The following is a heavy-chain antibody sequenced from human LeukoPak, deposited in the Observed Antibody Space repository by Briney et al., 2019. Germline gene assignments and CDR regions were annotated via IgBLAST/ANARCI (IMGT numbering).Heavy chain of an antibody. CDR3: AKEGNYDYVWGSSYDS. V-gene: IGHV3-23*01. J-gene: IGHJ4*02. CDR1: GFTYSSYV. D-gene: IGHD3-16*01. CDR2: ISGSGVST. Sequence: GGSPRLSCAASGFTYSSYVMSWVRQAPGKGLEWVSAISGSGVSTYYSDSVKGRFTISRDNSKNTLDLQMNSLRAEDTAVYYCAKEGNYDYVWGSSYDSWGQGTLVTVSS.